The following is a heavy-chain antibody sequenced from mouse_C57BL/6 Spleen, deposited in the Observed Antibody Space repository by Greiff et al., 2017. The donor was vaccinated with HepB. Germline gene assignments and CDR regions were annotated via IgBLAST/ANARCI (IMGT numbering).Heavy chain of an antibody. Sequence: QVQLQQPGAELVRPGSSVKLSCKASGYTFTSYWMQWVKQRPIQGLEWIGNIDPSDSETHYNQKFKDKATLTVDKSSSTAYMQLSSLTSEDSAVYYCARSDYDYDGIDYSVQGSSLTVSS. CDR1: GYTFTSYW. CDR3: ARSDYDYDGIDY. V-gene: IGHV1-52*01. D-gene: IGHD1-1*02. J-gene: IGHJ4*01. CDR2: IDPSDSET.